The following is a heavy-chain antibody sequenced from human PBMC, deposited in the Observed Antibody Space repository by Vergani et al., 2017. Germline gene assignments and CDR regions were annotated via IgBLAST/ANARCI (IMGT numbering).Heavy chain of an antibody. CDR3: ARHSTVEWLVKLGWIDP. CDR2: IYYSGST. V-gene: IGHV4-39*01. J-gene: IGHJ5*02. Sequence: QLQLQESGPGLVKPSATLSLTCSVSGASIRSSNYYWGWIRQPPGKGLEWIASIYYSGSTYYNPYLKSRVTISVDTSKNQFSLKLSSVPAADTAVYFCARHSTVEWLVKLGWIDPWGQGILVTVSS. D-gene: IGHD6-19*01. CDR1: GASIRSSNYY.